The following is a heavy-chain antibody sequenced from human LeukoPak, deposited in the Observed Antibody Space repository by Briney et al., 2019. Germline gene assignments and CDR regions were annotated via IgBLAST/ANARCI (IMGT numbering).Heavy chain of an antibody. J-gene: IGHJ4*02. D-gene: IGHD3-10*01. CDR1: GGTFSSYA. Sequence: SVKVSCKASGGTFSSYAISWVRQAPGQGLEWMGRIIPTLGIANYAQKFQGRVTITADKSTSTAYMELSSLRSEDTAVYYCARDQEAIHYYGSGSYLDYWGQGTLVTVSS. CDR3: ARDQEAIHYYGSGSYLDY. V-gene: IGHV1-69*04. CDR2: IIPTLGIA.